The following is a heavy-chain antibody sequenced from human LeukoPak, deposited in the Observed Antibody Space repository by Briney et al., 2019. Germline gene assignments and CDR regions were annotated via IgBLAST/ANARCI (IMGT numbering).Heavy chain of an antibody. D-gene: IGHD6-6*01. V-gene: IGHV3-74*01. J-gene: IGHJ4*02. CDR3: ANEYSSSRGYYFDY. CDR2: INTDGSST. Sequence: GGSLRLSCAASGFTFSSYWMHWVRQAPGKGLVWVSRINTDGSSTNYADSVKGRFTISRDNAKNTLYLQMNSLRAEDTAVYYCANEYSSSRGYYFDYWGQGTRLTVSS. CDR1: GFTFSSYW.